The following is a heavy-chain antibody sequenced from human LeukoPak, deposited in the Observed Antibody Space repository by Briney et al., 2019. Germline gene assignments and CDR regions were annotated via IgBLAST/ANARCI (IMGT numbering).Heavy chain of an antibody. V-gene: IGHV4-39*01. J-gene: IGHJ4*02. CDR3: ATYIGDTYRYFDY. CDR1: GGSISSSSYY. CDR2: ICYSGST. Sequence: SETLSLTCTVSGGSISSSSYYWGWIGQPPGKGLEWIGSICYSGSTYYNPSLKSRVTISVDTSKNQFSLKLNSVTAADRAVYYCATYIGDTYRYFDYWGQGALVTVSS. D-gene: IGHD2-21*01.